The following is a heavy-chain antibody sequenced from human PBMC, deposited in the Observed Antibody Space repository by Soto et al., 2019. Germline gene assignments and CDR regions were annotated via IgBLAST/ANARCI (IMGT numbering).Heavy chain of an antibody. J-gene: IGHJ4*02. D-gene: IGHD3-3*01. CDR1: GGTFSSYT. V-gene: IGHV1-8*02. CDR2: MNPNSGNT. Sequence: ASVKVSCKASGGTFSSYTISWVRQAPGQGLEWMGWMNPNSGNTGYAQKFQGRVTMTRNTSISTAYMELSSLRSEDTAVYYCARGPTYYDFWSGYYRGGYFDYWGQGTLVTVSS. CDR3: ARGPTYYDFWSGYYRGGYFDY.